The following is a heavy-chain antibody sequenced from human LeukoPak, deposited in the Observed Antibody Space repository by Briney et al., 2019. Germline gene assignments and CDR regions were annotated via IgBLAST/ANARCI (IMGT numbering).Heavy chain of an antibody. CDR1: GGTFSSYA. CDR2: IIPIFGTA. CDR3: ARIQIAARPGCYYYGMDV. V-gene: IGHV1-69*13. D-gene: IGHD6-6*01. J-gene: IGHJ6*02. Sequence: SVEVSCKASGGTFSSYAISWVRQAPGQGLEWMGGIIPIFGTANYAQKFQGRVTITADESTSTAYMELSSLRSEDTAVYYCARIQIAARPGCYYYGMDVWGQGTTVTVSS.